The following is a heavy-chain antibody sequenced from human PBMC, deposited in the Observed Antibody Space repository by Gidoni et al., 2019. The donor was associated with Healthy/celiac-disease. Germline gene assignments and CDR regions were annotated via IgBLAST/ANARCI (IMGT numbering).Heavy chain of an antibody. V-gene: IGHV3-23*01. J-gene: IGHJ3*02. CDR1: GFTFSSYA. D-gene: IGHD3-22*01. CDR2: ISGSGGST. CDR3: AKTLSRITMIVVVIDAFDI. Sequence: EVQLLESGGGLVQPGGSLRLSCAASGFTFSSYAMSWVRQAPGKGLEWVSAISGSGGSTYYADSVKGRFTISRDNSKNTLYLQMNSLRAEDTAVYYCAKTLSRITMIVVVIDAFDIWGQGTMVTVSS.